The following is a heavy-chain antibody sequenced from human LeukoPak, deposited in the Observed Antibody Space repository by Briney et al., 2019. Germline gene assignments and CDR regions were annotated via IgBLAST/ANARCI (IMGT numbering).Heavy chain of an antibody. Sequence: PSETLSLTCTVSGGSISSSSYYWGWIRHPPGKGLEWIGSIYYSGSTYYNPSLKSRVTISVDTSKNQFSLKLSSVTAADTAVYYCARHNYDFWSGYYADYWGQGTLVTVSS. CDR2: IYYSGST. D-gene: IGHD3-3*01. J-gene: IGHJ4*02. CDR3: ARHNYDFWSGYYADY. CDR1: GGSISSSSYY. V-gene: IGHV4-39*01.